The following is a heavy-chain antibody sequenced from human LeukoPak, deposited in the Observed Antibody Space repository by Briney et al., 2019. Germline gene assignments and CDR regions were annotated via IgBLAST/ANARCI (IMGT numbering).Heavy chain of an antibody. CDR3: AMIGEAGNYYYYGMDV. J-gene: IGHJ6*04. CDR1: GATFNNNN. D-gene: IGHD3-22*01. Sequence: SVKVSCKASGATFNNNNLNWVRQTPGQGLEWMGGIIPISDTANYGRNFQGRVTITANRSTSTVYMELNSLRSEDTAVYYCAMIGEAGNYYYYGMDVWGKGTTVTVSS. CDR2: IIPISDTA. V-gene: IGHV1-69*06.